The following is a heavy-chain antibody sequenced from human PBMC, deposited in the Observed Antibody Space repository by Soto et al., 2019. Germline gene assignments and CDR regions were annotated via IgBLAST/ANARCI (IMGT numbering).Heavy chain of an antibody. CDR2: IWYDGSNK. CDR3: ARDLYYYDSSGSFDY. CDR1: GFTFSIYG. D-gene: IGHD3-22*01. J-gene: IGHJ4*02. Sequence: GGALRVSCAASGFTFSIYGMHWVRHAPGKGLEWVAVIWYDGSNKYYADSVKGRFTISRDNSKNTLYLQMNSLRAEDTAVYYCARDLYYYDSSGSFDYWGQGTLVTVSS. V-gene: IGHV3-33*01.